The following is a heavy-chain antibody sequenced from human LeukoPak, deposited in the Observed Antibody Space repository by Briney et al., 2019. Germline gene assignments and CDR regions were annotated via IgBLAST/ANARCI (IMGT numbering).Heavy chain of an antibody. J-gene: IGHJ5*02. V-gene: IGHV4-4*07. D-gene: IGHD2-2*01. Sequence: PSETLSLTCTVSGGSISSYYGSWIRQPAGKGLEWIGRIYTSGSTNYNPSLKSRVTMSVDTSKNQFSLKLSSVTAADTAVYYCARDWFPAARRREFDPWGQGTLVTVSS. CDR1: GGSISSYY. CDR3: ARDWFPAARRREFDP. CDR2: IYTSGST.